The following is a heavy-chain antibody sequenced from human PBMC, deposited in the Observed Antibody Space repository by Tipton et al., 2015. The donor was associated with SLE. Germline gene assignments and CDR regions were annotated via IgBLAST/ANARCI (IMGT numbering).Heavy chain of an antibody. J-gene: IGHJ4*02. Sequence: TLSLTCTVSGGSIRSSRHFWGWIRQPPGKGLEWIGVLYYSGNTYYNPSLKSPVTLSIDTSKNQFSLKIRSVTAADTAVYFCARGYCSDGVCYGFGFFDYWGQGNLVTVSS. CDR1: GGSIRSSRHF. D-gene: IGHD2-8*01. V-gene: IGHV4-39*07. CDR3: ARGYCSDGVCYGFGFFDY. CDR2: LYYSGNT.